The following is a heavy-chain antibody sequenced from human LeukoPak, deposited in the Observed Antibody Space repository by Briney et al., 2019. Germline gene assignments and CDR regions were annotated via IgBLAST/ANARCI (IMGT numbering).Heavy chain of an antibody. D-gene: IGHD6-13*01. CDR1: GGSISSYY. CDR2: INRSGDT. V-gene: IGHV4-34*01. Sequence: SETLSLTCTVSGGSISSYYWSWIRQPPGKGLEWIGEINRSGDTNYNPSLKSRVTLSVDTFKNQISLHLASATDADTAVYYCARSGPRIAATGYMDVWGKGTTVTVS. CDR3: ARSGPRIAATGYMDV. J-gene: IGHJ6*03.